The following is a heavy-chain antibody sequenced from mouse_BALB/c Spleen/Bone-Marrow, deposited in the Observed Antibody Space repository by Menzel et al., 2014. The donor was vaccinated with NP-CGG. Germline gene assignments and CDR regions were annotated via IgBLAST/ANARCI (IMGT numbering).Heavy chain of an antibody. V-gene: IGHV1-4*02. J-gene: IGHJ2*01. Sequence: QVQLQQPAAELPRPGASVKMSCTASGYTFTSYTMQWVKQRPGQGLEWLGYIDPSNTYTDYTQKFRDQTTLTADKSSSTAYMQLTSLTSQDSAVYYCAREDIITAYFDYWGQGTTLTVSS. CDR1: GYTFTSYT. CDR2: IDPSNTYT. CDR3: AREDIITAYFDY. D-gene: IGHD1-1*01.